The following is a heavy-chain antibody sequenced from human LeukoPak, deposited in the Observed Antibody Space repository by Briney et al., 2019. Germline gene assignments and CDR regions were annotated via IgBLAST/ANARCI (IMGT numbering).Heavy chain of an antibody. D-gene: IGHD3-10*01. Sequence: SETLSLTCTVSGGSISSSSYYWGWIRQPPGKGLEWIGSIYYSGSTYYNPSLKSRVTISVDTSKNQFSLKLSSVTAADTAVYYCARGPQPSKGWFGEEEESFDYWGQGTLVTVSS. CDR1: GGSISSSSYY. CDR2: IYYSGST. J-gene: IGHJ4*02. V-gene: IGHV4-39*07. CDR3: ARGPQPSKGWFGEEEESFDY.